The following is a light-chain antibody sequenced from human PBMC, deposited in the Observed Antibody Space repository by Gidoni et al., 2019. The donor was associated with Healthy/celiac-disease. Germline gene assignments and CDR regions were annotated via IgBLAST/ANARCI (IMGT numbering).Light chain of an antibody. V-gene: IGLV3-1*01. CDR1: KLGEKY. CDR3: QAWDSSTVV. CDR2: QNS. J-gene: IGLJ2*01. Sequence: SYELTQPPSVSVSPGQTASITCAGDKLGEKYACWYQQKPGQSPVLVIYQNSKRPSGIPERFSCSNSGNTATLTISGTQAMEEADYYCQAWDSSTVVFGGGTKRTVL.